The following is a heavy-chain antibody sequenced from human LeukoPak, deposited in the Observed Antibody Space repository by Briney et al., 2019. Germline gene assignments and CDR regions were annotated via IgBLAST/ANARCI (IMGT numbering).Heavy chain of an antibody. D-gene: IGHD6-19*01. V-gene: IGHV1-8*03. CDR3: AGSIAVAGLPFDY. Sequence: GASVKVSCKASGFPFTRYDINWVRQTSAQGLEWMGWMNPNTGNTGYAQKFQGRVTITRDTSASTAYMELSSLRSEDTAVYYCAGSIAVAGLPFDYWGQGTLVTVSS. J-gene: IGHJ4*02. CDR1: GFPFTRYD. CDR2: MNPNTGNT.